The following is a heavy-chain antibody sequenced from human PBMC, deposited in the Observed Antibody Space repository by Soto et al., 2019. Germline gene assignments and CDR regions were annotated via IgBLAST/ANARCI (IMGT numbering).Heavy chain of an antibody. Sequence: QVQLQESGPGLVKPSQTLSLTCTVSGGSISSGGYYWSWIRQHPGKGLEWIGYIYYSGSTYYNPSLKSRVTISVDTSKNQFSLKLSSVTAADTAVHYCARGRGDYYYYYGMDVWGQGTTVTVSS. CDR2: IYYSGST. J-gene: IGHJ6*02. CDR1: GGSISSGGYY. V-gene: IGHV4-31*03. D-gene: IGHD3-10*01. CDR3: ARGRGDYYYYYGMDV.